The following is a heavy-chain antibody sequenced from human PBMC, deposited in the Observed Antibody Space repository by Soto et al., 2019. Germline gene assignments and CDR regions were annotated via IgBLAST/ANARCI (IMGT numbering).Heavy chain of an antibody. V-gene: IGHV4-31*03. CDR2: IYFSGST. J-gene: IGHJ3*02. Sequence: NPSETLSLTCTVSGGSINSGDYYWSWIRQHPGKGLEWIGHIYFSGSTSYNPSLKSRVTISINTSKNKFSLKLDSVTAADTAVYYCARDDYGSNSGAFDIWGQGAMVTVSS. CDR3: ARDDYGSNSGAFDI. D-gene: IGHD4-17*01. CDR1: GGSINSGDYY.